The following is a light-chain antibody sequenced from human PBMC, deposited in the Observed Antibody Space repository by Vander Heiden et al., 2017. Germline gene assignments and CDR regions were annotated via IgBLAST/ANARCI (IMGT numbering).Light chain of an antibody. CDR1: QSSTSY. Sequence: LYPSSLFSSLSHPLPITSPASQSSTSYLNWYQQKPGEAPKLLIYAASTLESGVPSRFSGSGSGTDFTLTISSLQPEDFATYYCQHSYSAPYTFGQGTKLEIK. CDR3: QHSYSAPYT. V-gene: IGKV1-39*01. J-gene: IGKJ2*01. CDR2: AAS.